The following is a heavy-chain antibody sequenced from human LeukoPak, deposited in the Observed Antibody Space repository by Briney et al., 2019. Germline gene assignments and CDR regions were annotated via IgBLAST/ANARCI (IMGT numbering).Heavy chain of an antibody. CDR2: IYSNGHI. Sequence: SETLSLTCSVSSVSISSSSYLWVWVRQPPGKGLEWIGDIYSNGHISYNPSLKSRAAISVDTSKNQFSLNLSSVTAADTAVYYCARRHYGSGNIDSWGQGTLVTVSS. D-gene: IGHD3-10*01. V-gene: IGHV4-39*01. CDR1: SVSISSSSYL. J-gene: IGHJ4*02. CDR3: ARRHYGSGNIDS.